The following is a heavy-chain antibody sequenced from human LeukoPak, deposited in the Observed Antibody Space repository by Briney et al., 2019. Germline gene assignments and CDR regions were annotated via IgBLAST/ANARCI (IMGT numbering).Heavy chain of an antibody. CDR1: GGSFSTYY. CDR2: INHSGET. J-gene: IGHJ4*02. D-gene: IGHD5-18*01. CDR3: ARYSYGTYYFDS. Sequence: PSETLSLTCADHGGSFSTYYWSWIRQPPGKGLEWMGEINHSGETRHNPSLKSRVTISVDTSKSQFSLKLSSVTAADTAVYFCARYSYGTYYFDSWGQGTLVTVSS. V-gene: IGHV4-34*01.